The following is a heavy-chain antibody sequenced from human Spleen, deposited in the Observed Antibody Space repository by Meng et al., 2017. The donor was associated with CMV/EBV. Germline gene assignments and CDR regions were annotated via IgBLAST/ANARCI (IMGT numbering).Heavy chain of an antibody. D-gene: IGHD2-2*01. CDR3: ARNSRGHCSSTSCDFDY. CDR1: GFTFDDYA. J-gene: IGHJ4*02. V-gene: IGHV3-23*01. CDR2: ISSSGGTT. Sequence: GGSLRLSCAASGFTFDDYAMHWVRQAPGKGLEWVSGISSSGGTTYYAESVKGRFTISRDNSKNSLYLQMNSLRAEDTAVYYCARNSRGHCSSTSCDFDYWGQGTLVTVSS.